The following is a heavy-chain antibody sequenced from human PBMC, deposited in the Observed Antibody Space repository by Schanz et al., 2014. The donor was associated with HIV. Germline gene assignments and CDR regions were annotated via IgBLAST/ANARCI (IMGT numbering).Heavy chain of an antibody. CDR2: AIPFFGTS. J-gene: IGHJ6*02. D-gene: IGHD3-9*01. CDR1: GGTFSNYA. V-gene: IGHV1-69*01. Sequence: QVQLVQSGAEVKKPGSSVKVSCKASGGTFSNYAVSWVRQAPGQGLEWMGGAIPFFGTSHYAQKFQGRLTITADDSTSTVYMGLSSLRSDDTAVYFCARSNYDILRARAYYYYYGLDVWGQGTTVTVSS. CDR3: ARSNYDILRARAYYYYYGLDV.